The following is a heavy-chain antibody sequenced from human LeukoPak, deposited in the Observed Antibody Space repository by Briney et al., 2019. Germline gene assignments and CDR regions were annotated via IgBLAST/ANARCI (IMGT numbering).Heavy chain of an antibody. D-gene: IGHD2-15*01. V-gene: IGHV3-21*01. Sequence: GGSLRLSCAASGFTFSSYAMNWVRQAPGKGPEWVSSISSSSSYIYYADSVKGRFTISRDNAKNSLYLQMNSLRAEDTAVYYCAREYCSGGSCSGWDYWGQGTLVTVSS. CDR1: GFTFSSYA. CDR3: AREYCSGGSCSGWDY. J-gene: IGHJ4*02. CDR2: ISSSSSYI.